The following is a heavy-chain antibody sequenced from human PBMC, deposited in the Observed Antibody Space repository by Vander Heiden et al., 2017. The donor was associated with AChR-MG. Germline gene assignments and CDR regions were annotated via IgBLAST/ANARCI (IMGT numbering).Heavy chain of an antibody. Sequence: EVQLVESGGGLVQPGGSLRLSCAASGFTFSDHYMDWVRQAPGKGLEWVGRTRNKANSYTTEYAASVKGRFTISRDDSKNSLYLQMNSLKTEDTAVYYCARGGLTYYFDYWGQGTLVTVSS. CDR3: ARGGLTYYFDY. CDR1: GFTFSDHY. V-gene: IGHV3-72*01. CDR2: TRNKANSYTT. J-gene: IGHJ4*02.